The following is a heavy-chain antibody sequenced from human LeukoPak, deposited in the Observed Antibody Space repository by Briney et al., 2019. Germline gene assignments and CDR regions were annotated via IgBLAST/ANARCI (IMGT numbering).Heavy chain of an antibody. CDR2: IYHSGST. CDR3: AKLTCRSGSRPLDY. J-gene: IGHJ4*02. CDR1: GYSISSGYY. V-gene: IGHV4-38-2*02. D-gene: IGHD2-15*01. Sequence: KPSETLSLTCTVSGYSISSGYYWGWIRQPPGKGLEWIGSIYHSGSTYYNPSLKSRVTISVDRSKNQFSLKMTSVTAADTAVYYCAKLTCRSGSRPLDYWGQGTLVTVSS.